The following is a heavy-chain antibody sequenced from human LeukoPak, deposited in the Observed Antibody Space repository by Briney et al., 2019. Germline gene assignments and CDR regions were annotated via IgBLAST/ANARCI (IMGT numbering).Heavy chain of an antibody. J-gene: IGHJ4*02. CDR1: GGSFSGYY. V-gene: IGHV4-34*01. Sequence: SETLSLTCAVYGGSFSGYYWSWIRQPPGKGLEWIGEINHSGSTNYNPSLKSRVTISVDTSKNQFSLKLSSVTAAGTAVYYCARRLGYFDYWGQGTLVTVSS. D-gene: IGHD4-11*01. CDR3: ARRLGYFDY. CDR2: INHSGST.